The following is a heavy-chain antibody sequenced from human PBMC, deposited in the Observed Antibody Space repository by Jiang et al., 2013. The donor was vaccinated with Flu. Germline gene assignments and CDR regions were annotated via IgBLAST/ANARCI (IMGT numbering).Heavy chain of an antibody. CDR2: IRYDGTNK. CDR3: GKGLRFFDWLFEY. V-gene: IGHV3-30*02. J-gene: IGHJ4*02. CDR1: GFTFGDFG. D-gene: IGHD3-9*01. Sequence: GVVQPGGSLRLSCAASGFTFGDFGMHWVRQAPGKGLEWLAFIRYDGTNKYHADSVKGRFTISRDNSKNTLYLQVDSLRPEDTAVYYCGKGLRFFDWLFEYWGQGTLVTVSS.